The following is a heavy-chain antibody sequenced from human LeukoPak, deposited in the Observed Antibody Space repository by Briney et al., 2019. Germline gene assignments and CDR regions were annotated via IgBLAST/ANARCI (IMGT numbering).Heavy chain of an antibody. CDR1: GYSFTRYW. CDR3: ARSSDSSGYYDYFHY. J-gene: IGHJ4*02. V-gene: IGHV5-51*01. Sequence: GESLKISCKGSGYSFTRYWIGWVRQMPGKGLEWMAIIYPGDSDTRYSPSLQGQVTISADKSISTAYLQWSSLKASDTAMYYCARSSDSSGYYDYFHYWGQGTLVTVSS. D-gene: IGHD3-22*01. CDR2: IYPGDSDT.